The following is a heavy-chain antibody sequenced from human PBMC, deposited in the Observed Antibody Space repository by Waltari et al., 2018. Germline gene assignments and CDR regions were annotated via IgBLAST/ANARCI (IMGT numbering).Heavy chain of an antibody. Sequence: QVQLQESGPGLVKPSETLSLTCTVSGGSISSYYWSWIRQPAGKGLAWIGRIYTSESTNYNPSLKSRCTMSVDTSKNQFSLKRSYVTAADTAVDYCARDGGGSSSHFDYGGQGTLVTVSS. CDR2: IYTSEST. CDR1: GGSISSYY. V-gene: IGHV4-4*07. CDR3: ARDGGGSSSHFDY. J-gene: IGHJ4*02. D-gene: IGHD6-13*01.